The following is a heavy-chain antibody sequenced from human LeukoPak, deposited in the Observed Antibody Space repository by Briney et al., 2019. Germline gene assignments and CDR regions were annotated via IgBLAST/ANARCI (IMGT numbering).Heavy chain of an antibody. CDR1: GIPFSRSG. V-gene: IGHV3-33*01. Sequence: GGSLRLSCAASGIPFSRSGMHWVRQAPGKGLDWVAFIYYDGSSKYYADSVKGRFTISGDNSKDTVYLQMNSLRAEDTAVYFCARDKGTTSIDNWGQGALVTVSS. CDR2: IYYDGSSK. D-gene: IGHD2/OR15-2a*01. CDR3: ARDKGTTSIDN. J-gene: IGHJ4*02.